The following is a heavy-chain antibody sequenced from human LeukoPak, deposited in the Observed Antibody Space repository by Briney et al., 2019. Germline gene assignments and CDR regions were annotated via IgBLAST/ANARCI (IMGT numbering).Heavy chain of an antibody. D-gene: IGHD3-10*01. V-gene: IGHV3-21*01. Sequence: PGGSLRLSCAASGFTFSSYSMNWVRQAPGKGLEWVSSISSSSSYTYYADSVKGRFTISRDNAKNSLYLQMNSLRAEDTAVYYCAREGPNYYGSGSYFRGDAFDIWGQGTMVTVSS. CDR3: AREGPNYYGSGSYFRGDAFDI. J-gene: IGHJ3*02. CDR2: ISSSSSYT. CDR1: GFTFSSYS.